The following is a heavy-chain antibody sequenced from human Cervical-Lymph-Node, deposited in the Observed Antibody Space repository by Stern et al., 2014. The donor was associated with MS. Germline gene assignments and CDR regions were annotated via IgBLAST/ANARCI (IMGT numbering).Heavy chain of an antibody. V-gene: IGHV1-69*01. J-gene: IGHJ4*02. CDR1: GGSFSSFD. CDR3: ARHQGGIAAN. D-gene: IGHD6-13*01. CDR2: IISMFGTA. Sequence: VQLLESGAEVKKPESSVKVSCKASGGSFSSFDISWVRQAPGQGLEWLGVIISMFGTANYAQNLQGRVTFTADESTSTVYMELSSLKSEDTAVYYCARHQGGIAANWGQGTLVTVSS.